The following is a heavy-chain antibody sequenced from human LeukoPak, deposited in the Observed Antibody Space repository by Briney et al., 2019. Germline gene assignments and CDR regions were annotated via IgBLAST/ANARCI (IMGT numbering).Heavy chain of an antibody. Sequence: GGSLRLSCTASGFTFGDYAMSWVRQAPGKGLKWVGFIRSKAYGGTTEYAASVKGRFTISRDDSKSIAYLQMNSLKTEDTAVYYCTRDVRPDYWGQGTLVTVSS. V-gene: IGHV3-49*04. J-gene: IGHJ4*02. CDR1: GFTFGDYA. CDR3: TRDVRPDY. D-gene: IGHD2-8*01. CDR2: IRSKAYGGTT.